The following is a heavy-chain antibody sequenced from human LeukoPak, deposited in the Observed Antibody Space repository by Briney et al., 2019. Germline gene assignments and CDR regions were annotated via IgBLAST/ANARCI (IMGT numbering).Heavy chain of an antibody. CDR1: GFPFSNYW. J-gene: IGHJ4*02. CDR3: ARGINGATPDY. Sequence: PGGSLRLSCAASGFPFSNYWMNWVRQAPGKGLVWVSRINSYGSSSSYADSVKGRFTISRENAENTLYLQMNSLRAEDTAVYYCARGINGATPDYWGQGTLVTASS. V-gene: IGHV3-74*01. CDR2: INSYGSSS. D-gene: IGHD1-26*01.